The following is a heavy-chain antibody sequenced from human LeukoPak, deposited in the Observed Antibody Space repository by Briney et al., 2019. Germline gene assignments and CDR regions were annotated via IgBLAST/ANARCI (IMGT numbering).Heavy chain of an antibody. D-gene: IGHD6-13*01. J-gene: IGHJ4*02. CDR3: ARRGDGSSSWYPDFFDY. CDR2: INHSGST. CDR1: GGSFSGYY. Sequence: PSETLSLTCAVYGGSFSGYYWSWIRQPPGKGLEWIGKINHSGSTYYNPSLKSRVTISVDTSKNQFSLKLSSVTAADTAVYYCARRGDGSSSWYPDFFDYWGQGTLVTVSS. V-gene: IGHV4-34*09.